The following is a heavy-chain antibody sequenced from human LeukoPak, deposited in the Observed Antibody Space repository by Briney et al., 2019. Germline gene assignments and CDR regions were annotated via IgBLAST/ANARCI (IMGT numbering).Heavy chain of an antibody. D-gene: IGHD1-1*01. CDR1: GFTFSSYA. Sequence: PGGSLRLSCAASGFTFSSYAMSWVRQAPAKGLEWVSAISGSGGSTYYADSVKGRFTISRDNSKNTLYLQMNSLRAEDTAVYYCANPTGTFGYFDYWGQGTLVTVSS. CDR3: ANPTGTFGYFDY. V-gene: IGHV3-23*01. J-gene: IGHJ4*02. CDR2: ISGSGGST.